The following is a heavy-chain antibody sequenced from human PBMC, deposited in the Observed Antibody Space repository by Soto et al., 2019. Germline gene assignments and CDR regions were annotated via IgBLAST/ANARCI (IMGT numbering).Heavy chain of an antibody. V-gene: IGHV1-18*01. Sequence: XSVKVSCKASGYSFTSYGIIWVRQAPGQGLEWMGWISAYNGNTNYAQKLQGRVTMTTDTSTSTAHMELRSLRSDDTAVYYCARYCSSTSCPQYYYYYGMDVWGQGTTVTFYS. CDR1: GYSFTSYG. D-gene: IGHD2-2*01. CDR2: ISAYNGNT. J-gene: IGHJ6*02. CDR3: ARYCSSTSCPQYYYYYGMDV.